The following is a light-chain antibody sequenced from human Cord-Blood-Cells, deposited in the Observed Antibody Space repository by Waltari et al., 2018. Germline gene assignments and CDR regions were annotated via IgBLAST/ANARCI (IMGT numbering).Light chain of an antibody. V-gene: IGKV1-39*01. J-gene: IGKJ1*01. Sequence: DIQMTQSRSSLSAAVGDSVTLTCRASQSISSYLNWYQQKPGNAPKLLIYAASSLQSGVPSRFSGSGSGTDFTLTISSLQPEDFATYYCQQSYSTPPWTCGQGTKVEIK. CDR1: QSISSY. CDR3: QQSYSTPPWT. CDR2: AAS.